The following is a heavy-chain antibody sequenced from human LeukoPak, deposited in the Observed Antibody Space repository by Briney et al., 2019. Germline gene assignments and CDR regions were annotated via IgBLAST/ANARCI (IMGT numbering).Heavy chain of an antibody. CDR2: IGKDGSWI. CDR1: GFSLSGYW. CDR3: ARDLDFYATDY. D-gene: IGHD2/OR15-2a*01. Sequence: GGSLRLSCTASGFSLSGYWMSWVRQAPGQGLEWVANIGKDGSWIHYADSVKGRFTISRDDAKNSLSLQMNSLRADDTAIYYCARDLDFYATDYWGQGTLVTVSS. V-gene: IGHV3-7*01. J-gene: IGHJ4*02.